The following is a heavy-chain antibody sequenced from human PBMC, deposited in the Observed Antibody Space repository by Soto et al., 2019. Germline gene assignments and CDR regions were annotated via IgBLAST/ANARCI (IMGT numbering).Heavy chain of an antibody. CDR1: GFTFSSYA. Sequence: GGSLRLSCAASGFTFSSYAMSWVRQAPGKGLEWVSAISGSGGSTYYADSVKGRFTISRDNSKNTLYLQMNSLRAEDTAVYYCAKFPYDSSGYYGDYWGQGTLVTVSS. D-gene: IGHD3-22*01. J-gene: IGHJ4*02. CDR2: ISGSGGST. V-gene: IGHV3-23*01. CDR3: AKFPYDSSGYYGDY.